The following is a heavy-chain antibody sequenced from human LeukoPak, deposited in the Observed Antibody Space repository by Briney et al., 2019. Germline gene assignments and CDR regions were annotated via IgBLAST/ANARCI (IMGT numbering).Heavy chain of an antibody. CDR2: ISSSGSTI. CDR1: GFTFSDYY. D-gene: IGHD5-12*01. J-gene: IGHJ4*02. CDR3: ASFSIVATAFDY. Sequence: GGSLRLSCAASGFTFSDYYMSWIRQAPGKGLEWVSYISSSGSTIYYADSVKGRFTISRDNAKNSLYLQMNSLRAEDTAVYYCASFSIVATAFDYWGQGTLVTVSS. V-gene: IGHV3-11*04.